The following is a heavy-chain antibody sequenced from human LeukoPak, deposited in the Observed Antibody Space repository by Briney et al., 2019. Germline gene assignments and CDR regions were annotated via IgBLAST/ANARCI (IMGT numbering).Heavy chain of an antibody. Sequence: GGSLRLSYAASGFMFSHSAMTWVRQTPGKGLEWGSGISESGGATYYAGSAKGRFTISRDNSKNTLYLQMNSLRSDDTAVYYCATVGVGWVAFEYWGQGALVTVSS. J-gene: IGHJ4*02. D-gene: IGHD3-16*01. V-gene: IGHV3-23*01. CDR1: GFMFSHSA. CDR3: ATVGVGWVAFEY. CDR2: ISESGGAT.